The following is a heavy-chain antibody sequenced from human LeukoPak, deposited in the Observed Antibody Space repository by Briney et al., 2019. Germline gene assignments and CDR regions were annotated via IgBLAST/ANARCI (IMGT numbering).Heavy chain of an antibody. Sequence: GGSLRLSCAASGFSFSIHYMSWIRQAPGRGPEWVSYITSSGSNANYAHSVKGRFTMSRDNANNLLFLQMNSLRAEDTAGYYCARELPQAYGPTDYWGQGTLVTVSS. CDR3: ARELPQAYGPTDY. J-gene: IGHJ4*02. D-gene: IGHD3-16*01. V-gene: IGHV3-11*01. CDR1: GFSFSIHY. CDR2: ITSSGSNA.